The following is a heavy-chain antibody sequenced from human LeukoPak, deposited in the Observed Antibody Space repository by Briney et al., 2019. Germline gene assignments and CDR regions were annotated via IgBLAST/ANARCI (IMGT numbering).Heavy chain of an antibody. CDR3: ARTSMDCLDC. CDR2: TRYDGTME. Sequence: GGSLRLSCVASTFSATNDNMHWVRQAPGKGLEWVAFTRYDGTMEYYADSVKGRFTISRDTSQNTLYLMMNSLRGDDTAVYYCARTSMDCLDCWGQGTLVTVSS. J-gene: IGHJ4*02. D-gene: IGHD2/OR15-2a*01. CDR1: TFSATNDN. V-gene: IGHV3-33*04.